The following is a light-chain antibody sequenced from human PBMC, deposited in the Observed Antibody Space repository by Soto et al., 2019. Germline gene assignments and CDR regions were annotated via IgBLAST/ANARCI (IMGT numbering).Light chain of an antibody. Sequence: DILMTQSPATLSLSPGESATLSCRDSQSVSSNLAWYHQKTGQAPRLLIYGAYSRATGIPDRFSGSGSGTDLTLTISRLEPEDFAVYYCQQYGSSPPITCGQGTRLEIK. CDR3: QQYGSSPPIT. V-gene: IGKV3-20*01. J-gene: IGKJ5*01. CDR1: QSVSSN. CDR2: GAY.